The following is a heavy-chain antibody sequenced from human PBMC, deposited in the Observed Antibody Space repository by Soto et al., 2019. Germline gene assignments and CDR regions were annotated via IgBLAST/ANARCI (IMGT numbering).Heavy chain of an antibody. D-gene: IGHD5-18*01. V-gene: IGHV3-48*02. Sequence: EVQLVESGRGLVQPGGSLRLSCAASGFTFSSYSMNWVRQAPGTGLQWVSYISSSSGSIYYADSVKGRFTISRDNAKNSVYLQLNSLRDDDTAVYCCARGDHNNSFLFQHWVRGTMVIVFS. CDR3: ARGDHNNSFLFQH. CDR2: ISSSSGSI. CDR1: GFTFSSYS. J-gene: IGHJ1*01.